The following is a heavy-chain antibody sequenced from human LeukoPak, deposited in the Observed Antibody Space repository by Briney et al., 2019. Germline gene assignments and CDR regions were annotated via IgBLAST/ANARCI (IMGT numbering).Heavy chain of an antibody. CDR3: VKDRYSGYDYGQYFDY. D-gene: IGHD5-12*01. CDR2: ICWKSRNI. V-gene: IGHV3-9*03. Sequence: GGSLRLSCAAPGFTFADYAMHWVRQAPGKGLEWVSGICWKSRNIDYADSVKGRFTISRDNAKNSLYLQMNSLRPEDMALYYCVKDRYSGYDYGQYFDYWGQGTLVTVSS. J-gene: IGHJ4*02. CDR1: GFTFADYA.